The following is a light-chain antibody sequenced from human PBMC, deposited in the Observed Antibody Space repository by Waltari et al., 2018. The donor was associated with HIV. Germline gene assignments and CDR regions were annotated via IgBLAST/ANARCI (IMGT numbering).Light chain of an antibody. CDR1: ALANQY. CDR3: QSTDVRGSQVI. V-gene: IGLV3-25*03. J-gene: IGLJ2*01. CDR2: KDN. Sequence: SSELTQPPSVSVSPGQTAAITCFGDALANQYTNWYQQKPGQSPVLVICKDNERPSGVPERFSGSRSGTTVTLTISGVQAEDEADYYCQSTDVRGSQVIFGGGTKLTVL.